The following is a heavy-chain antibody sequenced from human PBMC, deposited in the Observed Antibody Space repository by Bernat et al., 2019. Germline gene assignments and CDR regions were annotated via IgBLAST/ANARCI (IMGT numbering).Heavy chain of an antibody. V-gene: IGHV3-33*01. CDR2: IWYDGSNK. Sequence: QVQLVESGGGVVQPGRSLRLSCAASGFTFSSYGMHWVRQAPGKGLEWVAVIWYDGSNKYYADSVKGRFTISRDNSKNTLYLQMNSLRAEDTAVYYCARESYGGGSYFQHWGQGTLVTVSS. CDR3: ARESYGGGSYFQH. D-gene: IGHD4-17*01. J-gene: IGHJ1*01. CDR1: GFTFSSYG.